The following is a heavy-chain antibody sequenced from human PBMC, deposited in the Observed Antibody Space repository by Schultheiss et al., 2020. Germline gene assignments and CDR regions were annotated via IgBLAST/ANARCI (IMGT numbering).Heavy chain of an antibody. CDR2: ISGGST. CDR1: GFTVSSNE. J-gene: IGHJ5*02. Sequence: GGSLRLSCAASGFTVSSNEMSWVRRAPGKGLEWVSSISGGSTYYADSRKGRFTISRDNAKNSLYLQMNSLRAEDTAVYYCASVVGYCSSTSCYNWFDPWGQGTLVTVSS. D-gene: IGHD2-2*01. CDR3: ASVVGYCSSTSCYNWFDP. V-gene: IGHV3-38-3*01.